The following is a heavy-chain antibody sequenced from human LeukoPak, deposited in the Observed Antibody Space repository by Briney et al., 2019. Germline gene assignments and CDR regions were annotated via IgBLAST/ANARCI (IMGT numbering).Heavy chain of an antibody. J-gene: IGHJ3*01. Sequence: SETLSLTCTVSGGSISSYYWSWIRQPPGKGLEWIGYIYYSGSTNYNPSLKSRVTISVDTSKNQFSLKLSSVTAADTAVYYCARDRSGSPIGMVWGPGTMVTVSS. V-gene: IGHV4-59*01. CDR2: IYYSGST. CDR3: ARDRSGSPIGMV. CDR1: GGSISSYY. D-gene: IGHD1-26*01.